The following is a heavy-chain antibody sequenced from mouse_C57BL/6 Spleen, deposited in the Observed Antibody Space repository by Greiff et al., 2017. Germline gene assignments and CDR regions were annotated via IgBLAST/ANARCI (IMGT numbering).Heavy chain of an antibody. V-gene: IGHV1-55*01. CDR1: GYTFTSYW. CDR2: IYPGSGST. J-gene: IGHJ4*01. D-gene: IGHD3-2*02. Sequence: QVHVKQPGAELVKPGASVKMSCKASGYTFTSYWITWVKQRPGQGLEWIGDIYPGSGSTNYNEKFKSKATLTVDTSSSTAYMQLSSLTSEDSAVYYCARDSSGLYAMDYWGQGTSVTVSS. CDR3: ARDSSGLYAMDY.